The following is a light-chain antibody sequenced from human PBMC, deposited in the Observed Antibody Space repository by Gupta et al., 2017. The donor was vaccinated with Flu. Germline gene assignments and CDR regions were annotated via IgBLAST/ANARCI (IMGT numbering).Light chain of an antibody. Sequence: SVLTHPPSVSVAPGQTASIACGGHDLAAKRVHWYQRRRGQAPVLVIHDNADRPSGIPERFSGSKSGNLATLTISRVEAGDEAAYYCQVWDRATENIVFGGGTKLTV. V-gene: IGLV3-21*02. J-gene: IGLJ2*01. CDR3: QVWDRATENIV. CDR2: DNA. CDR1: DLAAKR.